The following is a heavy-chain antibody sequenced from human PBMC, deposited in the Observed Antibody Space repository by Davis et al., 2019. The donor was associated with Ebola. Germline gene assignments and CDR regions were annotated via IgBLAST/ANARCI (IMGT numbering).Heavy chain of an antibody. J-gene: IGHJ6*04. CDR1: GFSVSANY. V-gene: IGHV3-53*01. CDR2: MYAVGNT. Sequence: GGSLRLSCAASGFSVSANYMIWVRQAPGKGLEWVSLMYAVGNTFYADSVKGRFTISRDNSKNTIYLQMNSLRAEDTAGYYCARDPSGGSGWSMGYYGMDVWGKGTTVTVSS. D-gene: IGHD6-19*01. CDR3: ARDPSGGSGWSMGYYGMDV.